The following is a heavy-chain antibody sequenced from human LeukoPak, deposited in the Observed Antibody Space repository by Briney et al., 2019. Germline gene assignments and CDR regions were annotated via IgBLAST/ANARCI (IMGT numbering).Heavy chain of an antibody. CDR1: GGTFSTYA. CDR3: ASNTYYYENTGHYVLDS. Sequence: GSSVKVSCKASGGTFSTYAISWVRQAPGQGLEWMGGIIPILGTANYAQEFKGRVTITADEFTGTAYMELSSLRSEDTAVFYCASNTYYYENTGHYVLDSWGQGTLVTVSS. CDR2: IIPILGTA. D-gene: IGHD3-22*01. J-gene: IGHJ5*01. V-gene: IGHV1-69*01.